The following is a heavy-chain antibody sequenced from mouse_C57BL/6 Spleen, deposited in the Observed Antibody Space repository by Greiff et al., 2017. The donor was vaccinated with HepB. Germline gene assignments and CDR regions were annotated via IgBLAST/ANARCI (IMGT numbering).Heavy chain of an antibody. Sequence: QVQLQQPGTELVKPGASGYTFTSYWMHWVKQRPGQGLEWIGNINPSNGGTNYNEKFKSKATLTVDKSSSTAYMQLSSLTSEDSAVYYCARGGYGSSYWYFDVWGTGTTVTVSS. CDR1: GYTFTSYW. CDR2: INPSNGGT. D-gene: IGHD1-1*01. CDR3: ARGGYGSSYWYFDV. J-gene: IGHJ1*03. V-gene: IGHV1-53*01.